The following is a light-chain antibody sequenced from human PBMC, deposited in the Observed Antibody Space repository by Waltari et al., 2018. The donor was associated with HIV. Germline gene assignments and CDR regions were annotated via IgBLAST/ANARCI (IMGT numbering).Light chain of an antibody. Sequence: QSVLTQPPSVSGAPGQRVTISCTGNSFNIGAGYDVHWYQQFPGTAPRLLIHDNTHRPAGGPDRFSGSKSATSASLAITGLEAEDEADYYCQSYDRSLTGWVFGGGTKLTVL. CDR3: QSYDRSLTGWV. V-gene: IGLV1-40*01. J-gene: IGLJ3*02. CDR2: DNT. CDR1: SFNIGAGYD.